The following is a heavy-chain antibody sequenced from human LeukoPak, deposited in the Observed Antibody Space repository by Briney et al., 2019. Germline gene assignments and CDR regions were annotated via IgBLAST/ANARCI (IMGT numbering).Heavy chain of an antibody. J-gene: IGHJ5*01. D-gene: IGHD3-10*01. CDR1: GDSSSSGDYY. V-gene: IGHV4-30-4*08. CDR2: IYYSGST. Sequence: SQTLSLTCTVSGDSSSSGDYYWSWIRQPPGKGLEWIGYIYYSGSTYYNPSLKSRFTISVDRPKNQFFLNVTSLTAADTAVYYCARSRQASGLFNSWGQGTLVVVSS. CDR3: ARSRQASGLFNS.